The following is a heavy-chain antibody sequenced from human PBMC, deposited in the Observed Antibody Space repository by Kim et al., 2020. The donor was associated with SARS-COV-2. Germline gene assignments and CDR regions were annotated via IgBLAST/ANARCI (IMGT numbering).Heavy chain of an antibody. V-gene: IGHV4-34*01. Sequence: SETLSLTCAVYGGSFSGYYWSWIRQPPGKGLEWIGEINHSGSTNYNPSLKSRVTISVDTSKNQFSLKLSSVTAADTAVYYCARGLSDSSGYYQIDYWGQG. CDR3: ARGLSDSSGYYQIDY. CDR2: INHSGST. J-gene: IGHJ4*02. D-gene: IGHD3-22*01. CDR1: GGSFSGYY.